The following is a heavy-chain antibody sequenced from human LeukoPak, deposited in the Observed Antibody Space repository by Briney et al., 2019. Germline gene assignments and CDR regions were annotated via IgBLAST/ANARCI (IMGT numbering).Heavy chain of an antibody. CDR2: INHSGST. D-gene: IGHD6-19*01. Sequence: SETLSLTCAVYGGSFSGYYWSWLRQPPGKGLEWIGEINHSGSTNYNPSLKSRVTISVDTSKNQFSLKLSSVTAADTAVYYCARGRLAYSSGWTGFDYWGQGTLVTVSS. CDR1: GGSFSGYY. CDR3: ARGRLAYSSGWTGFDY. J-gene: IGHJ4*02. V-gene: IGHV4-34*01.